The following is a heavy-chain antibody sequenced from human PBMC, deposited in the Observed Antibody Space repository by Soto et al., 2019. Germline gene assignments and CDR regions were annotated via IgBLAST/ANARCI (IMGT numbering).Heavy chain of an antibody. CDR2: IYYSGET. V-gene: IGHV4-39*01. D-gene: IGHD3-10*01. CDR1: GGSITSRNYY. CDR3: ASLKAYGNFDH. Sequence: SETLSLTCTVSGGSITSRNYYLAWVRQPPGKGLEWIGNIYYSGETYYHSSFRSRLTISVDTTKNQFSLKLRSLTAADTAMYYCASLKAYGNFDHWGQGTLVTVSS. J-gene: IGHJ4*02.